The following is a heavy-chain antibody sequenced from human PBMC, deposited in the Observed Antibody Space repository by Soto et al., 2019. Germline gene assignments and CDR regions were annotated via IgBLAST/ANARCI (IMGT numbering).Heavy chain of an antibody. V-gene: IGHV1-18*01. Sequence: ASVKVSCKASGYTFTSYGISWVRQAPGQGLEWMGWISAYNGNTNYAQKLQGRVTMTTDTSTSTAYMELRSLRSDDTAVYYCARTPREWELPTTPLFDYWGQGTLVTVSS. CDR3: ARTPREWELPTTPLFDY. J-gene: IGHJ4*02. D-gene: IGHD1-26*01. CDR2: ISAYNGNT. CDR1: GYTFTSYG.